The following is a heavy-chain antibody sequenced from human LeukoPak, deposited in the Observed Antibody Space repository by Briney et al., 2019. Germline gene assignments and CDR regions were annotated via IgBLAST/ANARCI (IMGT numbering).Heavy chain of an antibody. CDR1: GGSISSYY. D-gene: IGHD1-26*01. J-gene: IGHJ5*02. CDR2: IYTSGST. V-gene: IGHV4-4*07. CDR3: ARDWSGNYYTNWFDP. Sequence: TSETLSLTCTVSGGSISSYYWSWIRQPAGKGLEWIGRIYTSGSTNYNPSLKSRVTMSVDTSKNQFSLKLSSLTAADTAVYYCARDWSGNYYTNWFDPWGQGTLVTVSS.